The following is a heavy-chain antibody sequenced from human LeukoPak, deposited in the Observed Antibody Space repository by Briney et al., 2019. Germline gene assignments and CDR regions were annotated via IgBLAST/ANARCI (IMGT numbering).Heavy chain of an antibody. V-gene: IGHV4-59*01. CDR3: ARTTGSTFKPYYFDY. CDR1: GGSISSYY. Sequence: ASETLSLTCTVSGGSISSYYWSWIRQPPGKGLEWIGCFYSSGSTNYNPSLKSRITISVDTSRNQFSLKLNSLTAADTAVYYCARTTGSTFKPYYFDYWGQGTLVTVSS. J-gene: IGHJ4*02. D-gene: IGHD4-17*01. CDR2: FYSSGST.